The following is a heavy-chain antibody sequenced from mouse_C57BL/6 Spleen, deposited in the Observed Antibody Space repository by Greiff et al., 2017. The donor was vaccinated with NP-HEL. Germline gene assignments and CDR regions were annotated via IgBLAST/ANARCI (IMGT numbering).Heavy chain of an antibody. CDR1: GYTFTSYW. J-gene: IGHJ4*01. Sequence: QVQLQQPGAELVKPGASVKMSCKASGYTFTSYWITWVKQRPGQGLEWIGDIYPGSGSTNYNEKFKSKATLTVDTSSSTAYMQLSSLTAEDSAVYYCAGYYGSSPYYAMDYWGQGTSVTVSS. CDR3: AGYYGSSPYYAMDY. CDR2: IYPGSGST. D-gene: IGHD1-1*01. V-gene: IGHV1-55*01.